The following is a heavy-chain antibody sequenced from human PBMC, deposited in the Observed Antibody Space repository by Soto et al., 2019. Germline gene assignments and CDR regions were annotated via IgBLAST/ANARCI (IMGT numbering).Heavy chain of an antibody. CDR2: INHSGST. V-gene: IGHV4-34*01. CDR3: ARSPRVAVVDY. D-gene: IGHD6-19*01. J-gene: IGHJ4*02. CDR1: GGNCSGYD. Sequence: SETQSLTCAVYGGNCSGYDWRWIRQPPGKGLEWIGEINHSGSTNYNPSLKSRVTISVDTSKNQFSLKLSSVTAADTAVYYCARSPRVAVVDYWGQGTLVTVSS.